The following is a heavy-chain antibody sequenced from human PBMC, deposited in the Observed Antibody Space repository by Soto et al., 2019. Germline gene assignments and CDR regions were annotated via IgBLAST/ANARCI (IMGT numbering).Heavy chain of an antibody. CDR3: ARRLYGDYDY. J-gene: IGHJ4*02. CDR1: GYSFTTSG. V-gene: IGHV1-18*01. Sequence: QAQLVQSGAEVKEPGASVKVSCKASGYSFTTSGITWVRQAPGQGLEWMGWISTYNGNTNYAQKLQDRGTLTTDTSTSTAYMELRRLRSDDAAVYYCARRLYGDYDYWGQGTLVTVSS. D-gene: IGHD4-17*01. CDR2: ISTYNGNT.